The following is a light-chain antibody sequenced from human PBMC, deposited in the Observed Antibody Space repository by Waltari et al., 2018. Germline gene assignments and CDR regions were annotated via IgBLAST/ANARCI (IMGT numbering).Light chain of an antibody. CDR2: DAS. Sequence: EIVLTQSPATLSLSPGERATLSCRASQSASSYLVWYQQKPGQAPRLLIYDASNRATGIPARFSGSGSGTDFTLTISSLEPEDFAVYYCQQRSNWPWTFGQGTKVEIK. J-gene: IGKJ1*01. CDR3: QQRSNWPWT. V-gene: IGKV3-11*01. CDR1: QSASSY.